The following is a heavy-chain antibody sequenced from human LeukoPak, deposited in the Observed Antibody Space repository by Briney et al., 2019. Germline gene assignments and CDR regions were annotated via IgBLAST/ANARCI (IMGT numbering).Heavy chain of an antibody. Sequence: GGSLRLSCAASGFTFSSYSMNWVRQAPGKGLEWVSYISSSGSTIYYADSVKGRFTISRDNAKNSLYLQMNSLRAEDTAVYYCARGHYEVVADLFDYWGQGTLVTVSS. CDR3: ARGHYEVVADLFDY. D-gene: IGHD2-15*01. V-gene: IGHV3-48*04. J-gene: IGHJ4*02. CDR1: GFTFSSYS. CDR2: ISSSGSTI.